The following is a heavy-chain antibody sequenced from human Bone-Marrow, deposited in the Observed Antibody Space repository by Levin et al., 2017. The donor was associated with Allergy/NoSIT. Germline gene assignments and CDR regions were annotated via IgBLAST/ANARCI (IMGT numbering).Heavy chain of an antibody. CDR3: ARDVDNSGWFYFDY. CDR1: GGPISSYY. J-gene: IGHJ4*02. Sequence: SQTLSLTCVVSGGPISSYYWSWIRQTPGKGLEWIGYTHYRKNANYNPSLEGRVSLSLDTSENQFSLKLTSVTAADTAVYYCARDVDNSGWFYFDYWGQGILVTVSS. D-gene: IGHD6-19*01. V-gene: IGHV4-59*01. CDR2: THYRKNA.